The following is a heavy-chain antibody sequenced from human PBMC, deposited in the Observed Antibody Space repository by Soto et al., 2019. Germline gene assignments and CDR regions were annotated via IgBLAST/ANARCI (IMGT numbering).Heavy chain of an antibody. CDR2: ISYDGSNK. CDR1: GFTFSSYG. J-gene: IGHJ5*02. D-gene: IGHD6-13*01. V-gene: IGHV3-30*18. Sequence: QVQLVESGGDVVQPGRSLRLSCAASGFTFSSYGMHWVRQAPGKGLEWVAVISYDGSNKYYADSVKGRFTISRDNSKNTLYLQMNSLRAEDTAVYYCAKSGLLRGQQLVLGWFDPWGQGTLVTVSS. CDR3: AKSGLLRGQQLVLGWFDP.